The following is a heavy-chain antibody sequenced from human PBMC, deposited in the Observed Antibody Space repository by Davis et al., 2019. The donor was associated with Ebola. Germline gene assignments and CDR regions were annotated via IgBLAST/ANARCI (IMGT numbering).Heavy chain of an antibody. J-gene: IGHJ4*02. CDR1: GYTFTGYY. CDR2: INPNSGGT. D-gene: IGHD5-18*01. Sequence: AASVKVSCKASGYTFTGYYMHWVRQAPGQGLEWMGWINPNSGGTNYAQKFQGRVTMTRDTSTSTVYMELSSLRSEDTAVYYCARVGYSYGDYWGQGTLVTVSS. V-gene: IGHV1-2*02. CDR3: ARVGYSYGDY.